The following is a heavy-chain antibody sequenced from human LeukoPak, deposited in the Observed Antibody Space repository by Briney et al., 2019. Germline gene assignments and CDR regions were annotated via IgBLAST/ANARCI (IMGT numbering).Heavy chain of an antibody. D-gene: IGHD5-18*01. Sequence: GSLRLSCAASGFTFSSSAMSWVRQAPGKGLEWVSAISNNGGYTYYADSVQGRFTISRDNSKSTLCLQMNNLRAEDTAVYYCAGRVTGYSSGYVYWGQGTLVTVSS. J-gene: IGHJ4*02. CDR3: AGRVTGYSSGYVY. CDR1: GFTFSSSA. CDR2: ISNNGGYT. V-gene: IGHV3-23*01.